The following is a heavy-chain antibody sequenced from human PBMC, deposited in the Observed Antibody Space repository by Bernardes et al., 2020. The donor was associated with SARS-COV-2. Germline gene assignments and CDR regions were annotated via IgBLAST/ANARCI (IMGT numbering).Heavy chain of an antibody. D-gene: IGHD3-3*01. Sequence: TLSLTCTVSGGSISSGSYYWSWIRQPAGKGLEWIGRIYTSGSTNYNPSLKSRVTISVDTSKNQFSLKLSSVTAADTAVYYCARDKSITIFGVVITPGYFDYWGQGTLVTVSS. CDR1: GGSISSGSYY. CDR2: IYTSGST. V-gene: IGHV4-61*02. CDR3: ARDKSITIFGVVITPGYFDY. J-gene: IGHJ4*02.